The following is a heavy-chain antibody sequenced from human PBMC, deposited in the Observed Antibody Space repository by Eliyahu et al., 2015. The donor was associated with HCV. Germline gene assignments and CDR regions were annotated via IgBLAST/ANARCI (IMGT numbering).Heavy chain of an antibody. CDR1: GGSLSGYX. V-gene: IGHV4-34*01. CDR2: INXSGST. Sequence: QVQLQQWGAGLLKPSETLSLTCAVYGGSLSGYXWSWIRQPPGKGLEWIGEINXSGSTNYNPSXKSRVTISVDTSKSQFSLKVTSVTAADTAVYYCARESPYSAAQSRMGFNPWGQGTLVTVSS. CDR3: ARESPYSAAQSRMGFNP. J-gene: IGHJ5*02. D-gene: IGHD5-18*01.